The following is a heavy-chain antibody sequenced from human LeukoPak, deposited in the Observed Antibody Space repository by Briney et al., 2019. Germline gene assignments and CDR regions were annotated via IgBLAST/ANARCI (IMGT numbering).Heavy chain of an antibody. Sequence: GGGLRLSCAASGFTFSDHYMDWVREAPGKGLEWVGRIRKKANRHTTEYAASVKDRFTISRDAAKNSLYLQMNSLKTEDTAVYYCVTVSSFDYWGQGTLVPVFS. CDR1: GFTFSDHY. CDR3: VTVSSFDY. V-gene: IGHV3-72*01. J-gene: IGHJ4*02. CDR2: IRKKANRHTT.